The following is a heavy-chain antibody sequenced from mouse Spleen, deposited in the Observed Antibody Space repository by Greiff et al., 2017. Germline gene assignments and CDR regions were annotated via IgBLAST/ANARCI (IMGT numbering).Heavy chain of an antibody. Sequence: EVKLVESGGDLVKPGGSLKLSCAASGFTFSSYGMSWVRQTPDKRLEWVATISSGGSYTYYPDSVKGRFTISRDNAKNTLYLQMSSLKSEDTAMYYCARAESTMIMPWFAYWGQGTLVTVSA. V-gene: IGHV5-6*01. D-gene: IGHD2-4*01. J-gene: IGHJ3*01. CDR2: ISSGGSYT. CDR3: ARAESTMIMPWFAY. CDR1: GFTFSSYG.